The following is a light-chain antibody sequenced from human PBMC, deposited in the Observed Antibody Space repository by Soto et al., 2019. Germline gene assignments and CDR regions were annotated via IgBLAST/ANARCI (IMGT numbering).Light chain of an antibody. CDR3: QQYNIYCT. Sequence: EIQLTQSPSALSASVGDRVTITCRASQSISNWLAWYQQKPGKAPKLLIYKASSLESGVPSRFSGSGSGTEFTLTISSLQPDDFATYYCQQYNIYCTFGQGTKVEI. CDR2: KAS. J-gene: IGKJ1*01. V-gene: IGKV1-5*03. CDR1: QSISNW.